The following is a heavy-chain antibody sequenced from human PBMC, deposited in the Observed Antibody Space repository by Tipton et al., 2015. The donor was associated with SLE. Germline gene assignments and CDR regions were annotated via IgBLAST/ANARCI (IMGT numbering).Heavy chain of an antibody. D-gene: IGHD1-26*01. CDR1: GGSISSYY. CDR2: IYYSGST. J-gene: IGHJ4*02. Sequence: TLSLTCTVSGGSISSYYWSWIRQPPGKGLEWIGYIYYSGSTNYNPSLKSRVTISVDTSKNQFSLKLSSVTAADSAVYYCARGLYQSGSSDYWGQGTLVTVSS. CDR3: ARGLYQSGSSDY. V-gene: IGHV4-59*12.